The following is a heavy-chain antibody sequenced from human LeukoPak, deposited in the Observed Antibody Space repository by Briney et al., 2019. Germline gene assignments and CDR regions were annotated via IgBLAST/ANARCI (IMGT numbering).Heavy chain of an antibody. V-gene: IGHV3-33*01. Sequence: GGSLRLSCAASGFTFSSYGMHWVRQAPGKGLEWVAVIWYDGSNKYYADSVKGRFTISRDNSKNTLYLQMNSLRAEDTAVYYCARDCELERRCYGMDVWGQGTTVTVSS. CDR3: ARDCELERRCYGMDV. CDR2: IWYDGSNK. CDR1: GFTFSSYG. D-gene: IGHD1-1*01. J-gene: IGHJ6*02.